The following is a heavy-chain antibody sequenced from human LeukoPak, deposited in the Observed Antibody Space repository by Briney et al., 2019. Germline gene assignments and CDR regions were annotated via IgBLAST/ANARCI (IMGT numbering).Heavy chain of an antibody. CDR2: IYYNGIT. V-gene: IGHV4-59*12. CDR1: GGSFSNFY. Sequence: SETLSLTCTVSGGSFSNFYWSWFRQPPEKGLEWIGYIYYNGITKYNPSLNSRVTISLDTSKNQFSLKLSSVTAADTAAYYCARDQESEQLVTVDYYYYMDVWGKGTTVTVSS. CDR3: ARDQESEQLVTVDYYYYMDV. J-gene: IGHJ6*03. D-gene: IGHD6-6*01.